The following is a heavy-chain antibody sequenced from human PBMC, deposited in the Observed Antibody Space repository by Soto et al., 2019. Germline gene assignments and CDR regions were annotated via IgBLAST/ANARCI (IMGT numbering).Heavy chain of an antibody. CDR3: ARYYDFWSGCRYGMDV. CDR1: GYSFTSYW. D-gene: IGHD3-3*01. CDR2: IDPSDSYT. V-gene: IGHV5-10-1*01. Sequence: GESLKISCKGSGYSFTSYWISWVRQMPGKGLEWRGRIDPSDSYTNYSPSFQGHVTISADKSISTAYLQWSSLKASDTAMYYCARYYDFWSGCRYGMDVWGQGTTVTVSS. J-gene: IGHJ6*02.